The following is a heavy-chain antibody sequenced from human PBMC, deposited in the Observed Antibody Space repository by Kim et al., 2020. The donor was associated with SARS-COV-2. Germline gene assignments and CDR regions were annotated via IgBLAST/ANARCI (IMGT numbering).Heavy chain of an antibody. J-gene: IGHJ3*02. CDR3: AGERYSGSLRAFDI. Sequence: NPSRKSPVTISVDTSKNQFALKLSAVTAADTAVYYCAGERYSGSLRAFDIWGQGTMVTVSS. V-gene: IGHV4-30-2*04. D-gene: IGHD1-26*01.